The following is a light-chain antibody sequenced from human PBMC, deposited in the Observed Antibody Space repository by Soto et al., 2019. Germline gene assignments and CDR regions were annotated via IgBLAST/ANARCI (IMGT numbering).Light chain of an antibody. CDR2: AAS. Sequence: AIRMTQSPSSLSASTGDRVTVTCRASQGISSYLAWYQQKPGKAPKLLIYAASTLQSGVPLRFSGSGSGTEFTLTISCLQSEEFATYYCQQYYSNPRTFGQGSKVEIK. V-gene: IGKV1-8*01. CDR3: QQYYSNPRT. J-gene: IGKJ1*01. CDR1: QGISSY.